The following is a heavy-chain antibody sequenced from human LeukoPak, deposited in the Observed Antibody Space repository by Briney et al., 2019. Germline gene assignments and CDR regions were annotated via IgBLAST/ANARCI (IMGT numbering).Heavy chain of an antibody. D-gene: IGHD5-18*01. CDR3: ARAEYSYGYLGDY. Sequence: ASVKVSCKASGYTFSSSDITWVRQAPGQGLEWMGGIIPIFGTANYAQKFQGRVTITADESTSTAYMELSSLRSEDTAVYYCARAEYSYGYLGDYWGQGTLVTVSS. CDR2: IIPIFGTA. J-gene: IGHJ4*02. V-gene: IGHV1-69*13. CDR1: GYTFSSSD.